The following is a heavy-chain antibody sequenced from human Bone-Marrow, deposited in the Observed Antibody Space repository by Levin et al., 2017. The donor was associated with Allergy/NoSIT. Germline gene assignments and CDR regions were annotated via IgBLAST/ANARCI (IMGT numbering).Heavy chain of an antibody. CDR2: IYTSGST. CDR1: GGSISSYF. V-gene: IGHV4-4*07. D-gene: IGHD1-14*01. J-gene: IGHJ4*02. Sequence: NASETLSLTCTVSGGSISSYFWSWIRQPAGKGLEWIGRIYTSGSTKYNPSLKSRVTMSVDTSKNQFSLKLSSVTAADTALYYCARALPGTPKRSFFAKTTSIYYFDYWGQGTLVTVSS. CDR3: ARALPGTPKRSFFAKTTSIYYFDY.